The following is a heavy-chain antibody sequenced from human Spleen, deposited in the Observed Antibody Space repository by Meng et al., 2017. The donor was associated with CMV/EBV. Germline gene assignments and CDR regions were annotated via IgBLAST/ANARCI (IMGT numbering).Heavy chain of an antibody. V-gene: IGHV3-11*04. CDR3: ARDKTYCSATSCSAADRYYYYHGMDV. J-gene: IGHJ6*02. CDR2: ISSGGATI. CDR1: GFSFSYYH. D-gene: IGHD2-2*01. Sequence: GESLKISCAASGFSFSYYHMNWIRQAPGKGLEYLAYISSGGATIYYADSVRGRCTTSRDNAKNSLYLQITNLRAEDTAVYYCARDKTYCSATSCSAADRYYYYHGMDVWGQGTTVTVSS.